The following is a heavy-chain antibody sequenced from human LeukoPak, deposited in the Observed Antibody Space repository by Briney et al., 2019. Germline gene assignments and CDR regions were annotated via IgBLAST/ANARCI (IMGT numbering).Heavy chain of an antibody. Sequence: SETLSLTCTVSGGSIRSSSYYWVWIRQPPGKGLEWIGSIYYSGTTFYSPSHKSRVTISVDTSKNQFSLRLSSVTAADTAVYYCARGRGAVTGYYFDYWGQGTLVTVSS. V-gene: IGHV4-39*07. J-gene: IGHJ4*02. D-gene: IGHD6-19*01. CDR3: ARGRGAVTGYYFDY. CDR2: IYYSGTT. CDR1: GGSIRSSSYY.